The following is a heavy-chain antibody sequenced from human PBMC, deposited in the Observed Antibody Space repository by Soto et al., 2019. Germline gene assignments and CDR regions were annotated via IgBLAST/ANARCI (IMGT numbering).Heavy chain of an antibody. Sequence: QVQLVESGGGVVQPGRSLRLSCAASGFTFSSYGMHWVRQAPGKGLEWVAVIWYDGSNKYYADSVKGRFTISRDNSKNTLYLQMNSLRAEDTAVYYCARALTFTVVKGVGDYWGQGTLVTVSS. CDR3: ARALTFTVVKGVGDY. D-gene: IGHD2-15*01. J-gene: IGHJ4*02. V-gene: IGHV3-33*01. CDR2: IWYDGSNK. CDR1: GFTFSSYG.